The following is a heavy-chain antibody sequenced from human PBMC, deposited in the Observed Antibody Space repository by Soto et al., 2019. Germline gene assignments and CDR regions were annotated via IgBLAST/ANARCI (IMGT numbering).Heavy chain of an antibody. V-gene: IGHV3-53*01. Sequence: EVQLVESGGGLIQPGGSLRLSCAASGFTVSSNYMSWVRQAPGKGLEWVSVIYSGGSTYYAGSVKGRFTISRDNSKNTLYLQMNTLGAEDTLVYYCARVIYSYDSSGYFDAFAIWGQGTMVTVSS. J-gene: IGHJ3*02. CDR1: GFTVSSNY. CDR3: ARVIYSYDSSGYFDAFAI. CDR2: IYSGGST. D-gene: IGHD3-22*01.